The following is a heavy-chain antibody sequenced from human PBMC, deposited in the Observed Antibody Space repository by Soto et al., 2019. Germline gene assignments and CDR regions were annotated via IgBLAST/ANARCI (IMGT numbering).Heavy chain of an antibody. J-gene: IGHJ4*02. D-gene: IGHD2-15*01. Sequence: PSETLSLTXTVSGGSVSSNNYYWSWMRQPPAKGLEWIGYISYSGSTNYNPSLKSRVTISVDTSKNQISLKLTSVTAADTAVYYCARDSCSGGSCYSDYWGQGTLVTVSS. V-gene: IGHV4-61*01. CDR1: GGSVSSNNYY. CDR3: ARDSCSGGSCYSDY. CDR2: ISYSGST.